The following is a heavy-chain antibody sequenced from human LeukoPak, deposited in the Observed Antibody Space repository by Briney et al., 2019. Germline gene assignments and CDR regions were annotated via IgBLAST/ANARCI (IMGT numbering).Heavy chain of an antibody. V-gene: IGHV4-4*07. CDR2: IYTSGST. J-gene: IGHJ2*01. CDR1: GGSISSYC. CDR3: ARLPLRRGEYFDL. Sequence: SETLSLTCTVSGGSISSYCWSWIRQPAGKGLEWIGRIYTSGSTNYNPSLKSRVTISVDTSKNQFSLKLSSVTAADTAVYYCARLPLRRGEYFDLWGRGTLVTVSS. D-gene: IGHD4-17*01.